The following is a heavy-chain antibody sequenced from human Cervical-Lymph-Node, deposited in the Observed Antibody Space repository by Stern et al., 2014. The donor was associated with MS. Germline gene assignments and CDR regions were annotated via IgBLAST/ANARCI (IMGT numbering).Heavy chain of an antibody. CDR2: ISYEGSNK. Sequence: VQLVESGGGLVQPGRSLRLSCAASGFNFSAFAMHWVRQPPGRGLEWLAFISYEGSNKVYTNSVEGRFTISRDNYKNTLILEMTSLRAEDTALYYCVRGQLVVSPAATVCFDSWGRGTLVTVSS. CDR1: GFNFSAFA. D-gene: IGHD4-23*01. J-gene: IGHJ4*02. CDR3: VRGQLVVSPAATVCFDS. V-gene: IGHV3-30*04.